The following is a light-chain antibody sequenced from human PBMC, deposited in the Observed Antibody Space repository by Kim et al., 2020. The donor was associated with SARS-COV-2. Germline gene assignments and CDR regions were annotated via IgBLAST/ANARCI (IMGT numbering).Light chain of an antibody. CDR1: SDNVGYQG. CDR2: RNN. V-gene: IGLV10-54*01. CDR3: SAWDRSVNAWV. J-gene: IGLJ3*02. Sequence: ATVTCIGSSDNVGYQGAAWLQQHQGHPPKLLSYRNNNRPSGISERFSASRSGNTASLTISGLQPEDEADYYCSAWDRSVNAWVFGGGTKVTVL.